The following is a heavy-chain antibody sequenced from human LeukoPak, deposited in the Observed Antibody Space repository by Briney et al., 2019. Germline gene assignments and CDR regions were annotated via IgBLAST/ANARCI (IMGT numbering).Heavy chain of an antibody. CDR2: ISAADGTT. Sequence: ASVKVSCTASGYTFSNYGITWARQAPGQGLEYMGWISAADGTTNYAQKVQGRVTMTTDTSTSTAYMELRSLRSDDTAVYYCARCGAAVTTHFSHWGQGTLVTVSS. CDR3: ARCGAAVTTHFSH. V-gene: IGHV1-18*01. CDR1: GYTFSNYG. J-gene: IGHJ4*02. D-gene: IGHD4-17*01.